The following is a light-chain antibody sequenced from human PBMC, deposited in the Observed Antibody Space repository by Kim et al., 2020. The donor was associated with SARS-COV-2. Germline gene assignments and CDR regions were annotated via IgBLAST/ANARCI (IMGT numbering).Light chain of an antibody. CDR2: WAS. CDR3: LQYHRIPWT. V-gene: IGKV4-1*01. CDR1: QSMLYGSNNNHY. J-gene: IGKJ1*01. Sequence: ATIACRYSQSMLYGSNNNHYVAWYQQKPGQPPKLLIYWASTRESGVPDRFTGSASGTDFTLTISSLQAAGVALYYCLQYHRIPWTFGRGTKVDIK.